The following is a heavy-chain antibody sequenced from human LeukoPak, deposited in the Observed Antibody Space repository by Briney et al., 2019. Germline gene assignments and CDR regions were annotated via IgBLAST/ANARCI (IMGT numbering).Heavy chain of an antibody. V-gene: IGHV3-30*18. J-gene: IGHJ6*02. D-gene: IGHD6-13*01. CDR3: AKDGEQQQPYYYYYGMDV. CDR2: ISYDGSNK. Sequence: GGSLRLSCAASGFTFSSYGMHWVRQAPGKGLEWVAVISYDGSNKYYADSVKGRFTISRDNSKNTLYLQMNSLRAEDTAVYYCAKDGEQQQPYYYYYGMDVWGQGTTVTVSS. CDR1: GFTFSSYG.